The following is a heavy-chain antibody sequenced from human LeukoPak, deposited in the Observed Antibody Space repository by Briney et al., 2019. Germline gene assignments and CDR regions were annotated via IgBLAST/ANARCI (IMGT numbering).Heavy chain of an antibody. CDR2: ISVYSGKT. D-gene: IGHD2-2*01. Sequence: ASVKVSCKASGYTFISYGLSWVRQAPGQGLEWMGWISVYSGKTNYAQKLQGRVTMTTDTSTSTAYMELRSLRSDDTAVYYCARVCLEGYCSSTSCYQCAFDMWGQGTMVTISS. V-gene: IGHV1-18*01. CDR1: GYTFISYG. J-gene: IGHJ3*02. CDR3: ARVCLEGYCSSTSCYQCAFDM.